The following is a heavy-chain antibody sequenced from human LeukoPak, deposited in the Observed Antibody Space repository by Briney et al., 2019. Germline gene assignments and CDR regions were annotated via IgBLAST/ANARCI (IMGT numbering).Heavy chain of an antibody. Sequence: SETLSLTCTVSGGSISSYYWSWIRQHPGKGLEWIGYIYYSGSTYYNPSLKSRVTISVDTSKNQFSLKLSSVTAADTAVYYCARDTYCGGDCLSYYGMDVWGQGTTVTVSS. D-gene: IGHD2-21*02. CDR3: ARDTYCGGDCLSYYGMDV. CDR2: IYYSGST. CDR1: GGSISSYY. J-gene: IGHJ6*02. V-gene: IGHV4-59*06.